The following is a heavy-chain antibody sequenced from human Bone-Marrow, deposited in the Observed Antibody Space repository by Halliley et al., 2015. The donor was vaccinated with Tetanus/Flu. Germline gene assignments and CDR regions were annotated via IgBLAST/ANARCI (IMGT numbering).Heavy chain of an antibody. CDR1: GFSFNIYW. Sequence: SLRLSCAASGFSFNIYWMSWVRQVPGKGLEWVANIKQDGSETHYVDSVKGRFAISRDNVNSSLYLQMNDLRAEDTALYYCARESLEYSSSSVRFDYWGQGTLITVSS. J-gene: IGHJ4*02. V-gene: IGHV3-7*01. D-gene: IGHD6-6*01. CDR3: ARESLEYSSSSVRFDY. CDR2: IKQDGSET.